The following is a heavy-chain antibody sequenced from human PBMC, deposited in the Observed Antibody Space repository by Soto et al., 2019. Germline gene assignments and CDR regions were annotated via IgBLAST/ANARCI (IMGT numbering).Heavy chain of an antibody. CDR1: GYTFNSYG. J-gene: IGHJ4*02. D-gene: IGHD3-22*01. CDR3: ARGGYYASSGYFPPFDY. CDR2: ISAYHGKT. V-gene: IGHV1-18*04. Sequence: ASVKVSCKASGYTFNSYGFSWVRQAPGQGLEWMGWISAYHGKTNYAQKFQGRVAMTTDTSTSTAYMELRSLRSDDTAVYFCARGGYYASSGYFPPFDYWGQGTLVTVSS.